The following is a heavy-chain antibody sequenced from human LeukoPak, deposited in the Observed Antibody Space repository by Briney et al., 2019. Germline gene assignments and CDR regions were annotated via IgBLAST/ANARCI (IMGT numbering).Heavy chain of an antibody. CDR3: ARGDSVGLEDRLLWSPLGRDYYMDV. J-gene: IGHJ6*03. CDR1: GYTFTSYA. V-gene: IGHV7-4-1*02. Sequence: EASVKVSCKASGYTFTSYAMNWVRQAPGQGLEWMGWINTNTGNPTYAQGFTGRFVFSLDTSISTAYLQISSLKAEDTAVYYCARGDSVGLEDRLLWSPLGRDYYMDVWGKGTTVTVSS. D-gene: IGHD3-10*01. CDR2: INTNTGNP.